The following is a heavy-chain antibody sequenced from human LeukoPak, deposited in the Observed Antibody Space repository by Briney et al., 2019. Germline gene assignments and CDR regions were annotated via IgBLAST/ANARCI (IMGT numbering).Heavy chain of an antibody. D-gene: IGHD1-26*01. V-gene: IGHV3-7*01. Sequence: GGSLRLSCAASGFTVSSNYMSWVRQAPGKGLEWVANIKEDGSEKYYVDSVNGRFTISRDNAKNSLFLQMNSLRAEDTAVYYCVRDKIVGATLLDSWGQGTLVTVSS. J-gene: IGHJ4*02. CDR2: IKEDGSEK. CDR3: VRDKIVGATLLDS. CDR1: GFTVSSNY.